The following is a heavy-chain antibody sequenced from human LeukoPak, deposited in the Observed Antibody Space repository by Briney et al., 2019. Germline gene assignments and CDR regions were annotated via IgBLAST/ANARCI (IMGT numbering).Heavy chain of an antibody. Sequence: GGSLRLSCAASGFTVSSNYMSWVRQAPGKGLEWVSVIYSGGSTYYADSVKGRFTISRDNSKDTLYLQMNSLRAEDTAVYYCARDSVTVNTFDIWGQGTMVTVSS. CDR3: ARDSVTVNTFDI. J-gene: IGHJ3*02. CDR2: IYSGGST. CDR1: GFTVSSNY. D-gene: IGHD4-17*01. V-gene: IGHV3-66*01.